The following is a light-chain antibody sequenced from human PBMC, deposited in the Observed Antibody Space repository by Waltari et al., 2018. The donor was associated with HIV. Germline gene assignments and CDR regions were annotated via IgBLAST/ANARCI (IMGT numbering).Light chain of an antibody. CDR1: TSNIGGNT. Sequence: QSVLAQPPSASGTPGQRVTIPCSGSTSNIGGNTVSWYQPLPGTAPKPLIYSTNERPSGVPDRLSGSTSGTSASLVISGLQSEDEADYYCAAWDDSLKGGAFGTGTKVTVL. CDR2: STN. CDR3: AAWDDSLKGGA. V-gene: IGLV1-44*01. J-gene: IGLJ1*01.